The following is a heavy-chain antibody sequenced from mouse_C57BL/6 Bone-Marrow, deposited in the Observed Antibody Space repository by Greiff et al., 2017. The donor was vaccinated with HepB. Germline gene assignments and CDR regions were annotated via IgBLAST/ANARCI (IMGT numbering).Heavy chain of an antibody. D-gene: IGHD2-5*01. CDR3: ARNPYYSNYPDFDY. CDR1: GYTFTEYT. Sequence: QVQLQQSGAELVKPGASVKLSCKASGYTFTEYTIHWVKQRSGQGLEWIGWFYPGSGSIKYNEKFKDKATLTADKSSSTVLMELSRLTSADSAVYFGARNPYYSNYPDFDYWGQGTTLTVSS. J-gene: IGHJ2*01. V-gene: IGHV1-62-2*01. CDR2: FYPGSGSI.